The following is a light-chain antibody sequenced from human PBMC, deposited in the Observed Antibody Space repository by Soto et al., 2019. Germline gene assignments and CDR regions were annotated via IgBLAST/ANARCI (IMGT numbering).Light chain of an antibody. CDR2: AAY. CDR1: QGIGDD. V-gene: IGKV1-17*01. Sequence: DIQMTQAPFSLSASVGDRVIITCRASQGIGDDLGWYKQKPGKAPKRLIYAAYSLQSGVPSRFSGSGSLTDFTLTISSRQTDEFASYSCLQPNTQPWTVGTGTKVEVK. J-gene: IGKJ1*01. CDR3: LQPNTQPWT.